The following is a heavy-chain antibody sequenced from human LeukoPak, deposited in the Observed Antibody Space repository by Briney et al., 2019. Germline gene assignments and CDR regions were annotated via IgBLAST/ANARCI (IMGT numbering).Heavy chain of an antibody. Sequence: GASVKVSCKASGFTFTSSAMQWVRQARGQRLEWIGWIVVGSGNTNYAQKFQERVTITRDMSTSIAYMELSSLRSEDTAVYYCAATPITMVRGARAYGMDVWGQGTTVTVSS. CDR3: AATPITMVRGARAYGMDV. V-gene: IGHV1-58*02. CDR2: IVVGSGNT. CDR1: GFTFTSSA. D-gene: IGHD3-10*01. J-gene: IGHJ6*02.